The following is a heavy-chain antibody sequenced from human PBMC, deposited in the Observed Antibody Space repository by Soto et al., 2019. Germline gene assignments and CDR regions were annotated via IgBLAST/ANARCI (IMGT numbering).Heavy chain of an antibody. J-gene: IGHJ6*02. V-gene: IGHV4-34*01. CDR3: ARTGGMDV. CDR1: DGSFSGYY. CDR2: INYSGST. Sequence: QVQLQQWGAGLLKPSETLFLTCAVYDGSFSGYYWSWLRQTPGKGLEWIGEINYSGSTKYNPSLESRVTISVDTSKNQFSLRLSSVTAADTAVYYCARTGGMDVWSQGATVTVSS.